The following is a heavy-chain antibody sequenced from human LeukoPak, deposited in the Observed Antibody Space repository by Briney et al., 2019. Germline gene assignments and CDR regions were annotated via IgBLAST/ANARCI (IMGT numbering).Heavy chain of an antibody. D-gene: IGHD3-16*01. CDR3: ARYSKGVMP. CDR1: GVTVSSNH. CDR2: IYSGGST. V-gene: IGHV3-66*02. J-gene: IGHJ4*02. Sequence: PGGSLRLSCAASGVTVSSNHMSWVRQAPGKGLEWVSVIYSGGSTYYVDSVKGRFTISRDNSRNTLYLQMNGLRVEDTAVYYCARYSKGVMPWGQGTLVTVSS.